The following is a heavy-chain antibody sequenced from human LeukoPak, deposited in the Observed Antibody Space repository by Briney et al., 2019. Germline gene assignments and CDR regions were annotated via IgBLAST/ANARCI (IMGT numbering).Heavy chain of an antibody. V-gene: IGHV4-59*08. D-gene: IGHD6-19*01. CDR1: GGSISSYY. Sequence: SETLSLTCTVSGGSISSYYWSWIRQPPGKGLEWIGYIYYSGSTNYNPSLKSRVTISVDTSKNQFSLKLSSVTAADTAVYYCARHGWSPYYYYYYGMDVWGQGTTVTVSS. CDR3: ARHGWSPYYYYYYGMDV. J-gene: IGHJ6*02. CDR2: IYYSGST.